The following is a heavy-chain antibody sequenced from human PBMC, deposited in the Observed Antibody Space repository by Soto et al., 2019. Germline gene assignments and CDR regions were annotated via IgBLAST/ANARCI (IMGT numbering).Heavy chain of an antibody. V-gene: IGHV4-39*01. CDR2: IDNGGNT. Sequence: SETLSLTCTVSGRTFNINADFCYLAWVREPPGKGLEWIGSIDNGGNTHYNAPLKSRVIIYDDTSKNQFSLSLNSVTAADTAVYYCVKRSLLMATTWRKGIQVT. CDR1: GRTFNINADF. CDR3: VKRSLLMATT. J-gene: IGHJ4*02. D-gene: IGHD1-1*01.